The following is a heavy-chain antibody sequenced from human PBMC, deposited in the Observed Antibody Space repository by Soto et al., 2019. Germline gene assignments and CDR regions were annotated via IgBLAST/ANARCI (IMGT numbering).Heavy chain of an antibody. V-gene: IGHV3-23*01. J-gene: IGHJ4*02. Sequence: LRLSCAASGFTFSSYAMSWVRQAPGKGLEWVSAISGSGGSTYYADSVKGRFTISRDNSKNTLYLQMNSLRAEDTAVYYCAKSAYSSSWYNAVFDYWGQGTLVTVSS. D-gene: IGHD6-13*01. CDR2: ISGSGGST. CDR3: AKSAYSSSWYNAVFDY. CDR1: GFTFSSYA.